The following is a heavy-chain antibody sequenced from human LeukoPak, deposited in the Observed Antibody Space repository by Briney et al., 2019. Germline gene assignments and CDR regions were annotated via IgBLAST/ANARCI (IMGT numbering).Heavy chain of an antibody. D-gene: IGHD6-19*01. CDR1: GGSISSYY. Sequence: SETLSLTCTVSGGSISSYYWSWTRQPPGKGLEWIGHIYYTGSTNYNPSLKSRVTISVDTSKNQFSLKLSSVTAADTAVYYCARGSGFYGYWGQGTLVTVSS. CDR2: IYYTGST. J-gene: IGHJ4*02. CDR3: ARGSGFYGY. V-gene: IGHV4-59*01.